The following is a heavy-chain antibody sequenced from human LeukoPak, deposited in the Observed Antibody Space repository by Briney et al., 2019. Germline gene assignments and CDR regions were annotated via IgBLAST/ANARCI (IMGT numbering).Heavy chain of an antibody. D-gene: IGHD2-2*01. V-gene: IGHV4-59*01. CDR2: IYYSGTT. Sequence: PSETLSLTCTVSGGSISTYYWNWIRQPPGKGLEWIGYIYYSGTTNYNPSLKSRVSMSVDTSKNQFSLKLSSVTAADTAVYYCARAKLGYCSSTSCRGVWFDPWGQGTLVTVSS. CDR3: ARAKLGYCSSTSCRGVWFDP. CDR1: GGSISTYY. J-gene: IGHJ5*02.